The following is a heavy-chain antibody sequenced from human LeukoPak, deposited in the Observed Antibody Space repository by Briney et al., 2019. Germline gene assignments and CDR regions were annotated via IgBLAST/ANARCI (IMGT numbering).Heavy chain of an antibody. CDR2: IYTSGST. D-gene: IGHD3-10*01. V-gene: IGHV4-4*07. CDR3: ARDLVWFGEGDWFDP. Sequence: SETLSLTCTVSGGSISSYYWSWIRHPAGKGLESIGRIYTSGSTNYNPFLKSRVTMSVDTSKNQFSLKLSSVTAADTAVYYCARDLVWFGEGDWFDPWGQGTLVTVSS. CDR1: GGSISSYY. J-gene: IGHJ5*02.